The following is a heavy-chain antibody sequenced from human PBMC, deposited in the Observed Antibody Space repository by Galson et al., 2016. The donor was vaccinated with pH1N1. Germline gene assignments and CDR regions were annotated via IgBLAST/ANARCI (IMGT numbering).Heavy chain of an antibody. Sequence: KTLSLTCNVSGASVRSGSYYWSWIRQPPGKGLEWIGYIFYSGSTKHNPSLKSRVTISIDTSKNQFSLMLTSVTAADTAVYYCARERYYDFWSGYWDSWGQGTLVTVSS. CDR2: IFYSGST. D-gene: IGHD3-3*01. J-gene: IGHJ5*01. CDR1: GASVRSGSYY. CDR3: ARERYYDFWSGYWDS. V-gene: IGHV4-61*01.